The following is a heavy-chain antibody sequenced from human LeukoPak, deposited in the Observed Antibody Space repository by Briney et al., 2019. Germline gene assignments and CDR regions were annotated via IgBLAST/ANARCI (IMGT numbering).Heavy chain of an antibody. V-gene: IGHV3-23*01. CDR2: ISGSGGST. J-gene: IGHJ4*02. D-gene: IGHD2-2*01. CDR1: GFTFTSYA. Sequence: GGSLRLSCSASGFTFTSYAMSWVRQAPGKGLEWVSVISGSGGSTYYTDSVKGRFTISRDNSKNTLYLQMNSLRAEDTALYYCAKDLCSGTSCYFDYWGQGTLVTVSS. CDR3: AKDLCSGTSCYFDY.